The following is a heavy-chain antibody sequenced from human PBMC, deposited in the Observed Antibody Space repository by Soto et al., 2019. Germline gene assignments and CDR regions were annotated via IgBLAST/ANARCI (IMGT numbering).Heavy chain of an antibody. CDR2: ISSSSSTI. J-gene: IGHJ6*02. CDR1: GFTFSSYS. CDR3: ASSPVDTAMVTIYYYGMDV. Sequence: LRLSCAASGFTFSSYSMNWVRQAPGKGLEWVSYISSSSSTIYYADSVKGRFTISRDNAKNSLYLQMNSLRDEDTAVYYCASSPVDTAMVTIYYYGMDVWGQGTTVTVSS. D-gene: IGHD5-18*01. V-gene: IGHV3-48*02.